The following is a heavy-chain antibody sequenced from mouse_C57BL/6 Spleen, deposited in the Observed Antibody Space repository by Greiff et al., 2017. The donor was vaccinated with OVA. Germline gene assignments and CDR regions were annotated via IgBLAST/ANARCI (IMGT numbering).Heavy chain of an antibody. J-gene: IGHJ1*03. CDR3: ARGGYYVSSHRYFDV. V-gene: IGHV1-9*01. CDR2: ILPGSGST. CDR1: GYTFTGSW. D-gene: IGHD1-1*01. Sequence: VQLQQSGAELMKPGASVKLSCKATGYTFTGSWIEWVKQRPGHGLEWIGEILPGSGSTNYNEKFTGKATFTADTSSNTAYMQLSSLTTEDTAIYYCARGGYYVSSHRYFDVWGTGTTVTVSS.